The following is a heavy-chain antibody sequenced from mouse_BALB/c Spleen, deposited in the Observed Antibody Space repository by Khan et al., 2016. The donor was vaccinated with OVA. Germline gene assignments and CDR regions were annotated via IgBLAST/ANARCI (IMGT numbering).Heavy chain of an antibody. CDR3: VNHGSSSAWFTY. CDR1: GYTFTSYW. D-gene: IGHD1-1*01. V-gene: IGHV1-7*01. CDR2: INPTTDYT. Sequence: QVRLQQSGAELAKPGASVKMSCKASGYTFTSYWMHWVKQRPGQGLEWIGYINPTTDYTEYNQIFKNKATLTADKSSSTAYMQLSSLTSEDSAVYYCVNHGSSSAWFTYWGQGTLATVSA. J-gene: IGHJ3*01.